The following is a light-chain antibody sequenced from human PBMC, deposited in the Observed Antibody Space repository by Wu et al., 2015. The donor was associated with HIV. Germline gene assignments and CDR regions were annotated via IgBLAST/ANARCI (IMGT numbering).Light chain of an antibody. CDR3: QQYGSSLPT. CDR2: GAS. CDR1: QSVSSSY. V-gene: IGKV3-20*01. Sequence: EILLTRSPGTLSLSPGERATLSCRASQSVSSSYLAWYQQKPGQAPRLLIYGASSRATGIPDRFSGSGSGTDFTLTISRLEPEDFAVYYCQQYGSSLPTFGQGTRLEIK. J-gene: IGKJ5*01.